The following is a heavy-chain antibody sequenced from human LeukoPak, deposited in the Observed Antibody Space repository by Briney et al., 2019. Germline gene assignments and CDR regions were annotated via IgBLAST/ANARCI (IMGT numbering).Heavy chain of an antibody. Sequence: PSETLSLTCTVSGGSISSYYWSWIRQPPGKGLEWIGYIYYSGSTNYNPSLKSRVTISVDTSKNQFSLKLSSVTAADTAAYYCARAKGGDYYDSSGKWLDYWGQGTLVTVSS. V-gene: IGHV4-59*01. CDR3: ARAKGGDYYDSSGKWLDY. CDR1: GGSISSYY. D-gene: IGHD3-22*01. CDR2: IYYSGST. J-gene: IGHJ4*02.